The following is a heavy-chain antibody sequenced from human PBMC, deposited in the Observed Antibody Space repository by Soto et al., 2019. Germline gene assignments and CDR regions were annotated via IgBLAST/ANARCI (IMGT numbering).Heavy chain of an antibody. Sequence: QVQLVQSGAEVKKPGASVKVSCKASGYTLNIYGLTWVRQAPGQRLEWMGWINSYNSNTDYSQKFQGRVTMTTDTSTNTAHMELRSLRSDDTALYYCARATPAGYGYTTSDYWGQGTLVTVSS. CDR3: ARATPAGYGYTTSDY. J-gene: IGHJ4*02. V-gene: IGHV1-18*01. CDR2: INSYNSNT. CDR1: GYTLNIYG. D-gene: IGHD5-18*01.